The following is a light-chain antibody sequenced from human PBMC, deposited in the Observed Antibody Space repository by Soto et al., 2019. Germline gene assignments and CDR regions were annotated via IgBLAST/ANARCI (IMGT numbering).Light chain of an antibody. V-gene: IGLV2-14*01. Sequence: QSALTQPASVSGSPGQSITISCTGNSSDVGGYNYVSWYQQHPGKAPKLMIYDVSNRPSGVSNRFSGSKSGNTASLTISGLQAEDEADYYCSSYTITTPVVFGGGTKLTVL. CDR3: SSYTITTPVV. CDR1: SSDVGGYNY. CDR2: DVS. J-gene: IGLJ2*01.